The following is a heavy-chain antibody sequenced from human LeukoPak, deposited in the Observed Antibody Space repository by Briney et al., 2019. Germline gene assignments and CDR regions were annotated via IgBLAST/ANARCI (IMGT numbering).Heavy chain of an antibody. CDR1: GFTFSSYA. J-gene: IGHJ4*02. CDR3: AKVARLDIVVVPAAPIDY. CDR2: ISGSGGST. V-gene: IGHV3-23*01. Sequence: GGSLRLSCAASGFTFSSYAMSWVRQAPGKGLEWVSAISGSGGSTYYADSVKGRFTISRDNSKNTLYLQMNSLRAEDTAVYYCAKVARLDIVVVPAAPIDYWGQGTLVTVSS. D-gene: IGHD2-2*01.